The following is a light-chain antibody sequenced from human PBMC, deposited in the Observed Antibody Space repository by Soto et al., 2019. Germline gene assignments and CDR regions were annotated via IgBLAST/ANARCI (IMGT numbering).Light chain of an antibody. J-gene: IGLJ1*01. CDR3: SSYTSSSTQV. CDR1: SSDVGGYNY. Sequence: QSVLTQPASVSRSPGPSITISRLRTSSDVGGYNYVSWYQQHPGKAPKLMIYDVSNRPSGVSNRFSGSKSGNTASLTISGLQAEDEADYYCSSYTSSSTQVFGTGTKSPS. V-gene: IGLV2-14*01. CDR2: DVS.